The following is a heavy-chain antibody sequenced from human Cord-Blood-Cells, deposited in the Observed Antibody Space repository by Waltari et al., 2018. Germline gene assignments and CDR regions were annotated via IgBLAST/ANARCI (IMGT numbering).Heavy chain of an antibody. CDR1: GFTFDDYA. CDR3: AKATNYYDSSGYYDY. Sequence: EVQLVESGGGLVQPGRSLRLSCAASGFTFDDYAMHWVRQAPGKGLEWFSGISWNSGSIGYADSVKGRFTISRDNAKNSLYLQMNSLRAEDMALYYCAKATNYYDSSGYYDYWGQGTLVTVSS. D-gene: IGHD3-22*01. V-gene: IGHV3-9*03. J-gene: IGHJ4*02. CDR2: ISWNSGSI.